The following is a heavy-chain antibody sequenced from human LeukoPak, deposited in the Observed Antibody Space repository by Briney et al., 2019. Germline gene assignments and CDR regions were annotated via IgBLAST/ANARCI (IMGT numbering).Heavy chain of an antibody. V-gene: IGHV3-30*04. CDR1: GFTFSSYA. Sequence: GGSLRLSCAASGFTFSSYAMHWVRQAPGKGLEWVAVISYDGSNKYYADSVKGRFTISRDNSKNTLYLQMNSLRAEDTAAYYCARTYSSSSLYYFDYWGQGTLVTVSS. D-gene: IGHD6-6*01. J-gene: IGHJ4*02. CDR3: ARTYSSSSLYYFDY. CDR2: ISYDGSNK.